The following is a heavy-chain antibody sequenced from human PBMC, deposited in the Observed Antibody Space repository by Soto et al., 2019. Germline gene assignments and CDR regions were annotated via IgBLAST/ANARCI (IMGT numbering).Heavy chain of an antibody. CDR2: IIPIPGTA. Sequence: QVQLVQSGAEVKKPGSSVKASCKASGGTFGSYAISWVRQAPGQGLEWMGGIIPIPGTANYAQKFQGRVTIAADESTSTAYMELSSLRSEDTAVYYCASSQGSSTSLEIYYYYYYGMDVWGQGTTVTVSS. CDR1: GGTFGSYA. D-gene: IGHD2-2*01. CDR3: ASSQGSSTSLEIYYYYYYGMDV. V-gene: IGHV1-69*01. J-gene: IGHJ6*02.